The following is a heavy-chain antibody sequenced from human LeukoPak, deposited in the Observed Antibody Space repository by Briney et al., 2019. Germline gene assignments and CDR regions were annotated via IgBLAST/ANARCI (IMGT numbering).Heavy chain of an antibody. CDR3: AREGSSGWHFDY. J-gene: IGHJ4*02. CDR1: GYTFTSYY. Sequence: ASVKVSCKASGYTFTSYYMHWVRQAPGQGLEWMGIINPSGGSTSYAQKFQGRVTMTRDTSTSTVYMELSSLRSEDTGVYYCAREGSSGWHFDYWGQGTLVTVSS. V-gene: IGHV1-46*01. D-gene: IGHD6-19*01. CDR2: INPSGGST.